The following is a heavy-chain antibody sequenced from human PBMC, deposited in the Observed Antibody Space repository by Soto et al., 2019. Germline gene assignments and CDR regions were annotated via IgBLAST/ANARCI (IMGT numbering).Heavy chain of an antibody. CDR2: IYDTGISGYTPST. Sequence: PSETLSLTCTVSGGSITASYWIWIRRPPGKGLEWIAYIYDTGISGYTPSTSYNPSLKSRVTMSVDTSKSQFSLKLTSVTAADTAVYYCARGEDAFFYYGLDVWGQGITVTVSS. CDR1: GGSITASY. J-gene: IGHJ6*02. CDR3: ARGEDAFFYYGLDV. V-gene: IGHV4-59*01.